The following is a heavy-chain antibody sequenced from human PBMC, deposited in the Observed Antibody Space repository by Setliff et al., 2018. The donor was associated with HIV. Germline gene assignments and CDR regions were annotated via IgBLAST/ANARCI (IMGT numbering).Heavy chain of an antibody. D-gene: IGHD6-13*01. CDR2: IRYDESDN. CDR3: AKNLYSSRWSPLDY. CDR1: GFIFSSHG. V-gene: IGHV3-30*02. J-gene: IGHJ4*02. Sequence: GGSLRLSCAASGFIFSSHGMHWVRQAPGKGLEWVAFIRYDESDNQYADSVKGRFTISRDNSKNTLYLQMNSLRTEDTAVYYCAKNLYSSRWSPLDYWGQGTLVTVSS.